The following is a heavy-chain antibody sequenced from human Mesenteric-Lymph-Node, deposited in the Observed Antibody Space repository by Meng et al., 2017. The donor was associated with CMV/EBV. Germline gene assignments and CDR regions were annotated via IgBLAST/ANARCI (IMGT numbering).Heavy chain of an antibody. CDR2: IKQDGSEK. Sequence: GGSLRLSCAASGFTFSSYWMNWVRQAPGKGLEWVANIKQDGSEKYYVDSVKGRFTISRDNAKNSLYLQINILRAEDTAVYYCASLRVAVAGSDYWGQGTLVTVSS. V-gene: IGHV3-7*01. CDR1: GFTFSSYW. D-gene: IGHD6-19*01. J-gene: IGHJ4*02. CDR3: ASLRVAVAGSDY.